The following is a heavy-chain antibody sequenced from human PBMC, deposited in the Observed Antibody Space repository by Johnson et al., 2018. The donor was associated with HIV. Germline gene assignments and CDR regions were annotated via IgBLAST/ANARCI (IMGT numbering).Heavy chain of an antibody. Sequence: VQLVESGGGAVQPGRSLRLSCAASGFTFSHYSMHWVRQAPGKGLEWLAVTSNDGGNKYYSDSVKGRFTVSRDNSQNTLYLQMDSLRSEDTAVYFCARDLYCSSTFCSERVLKDAFDVWGQGTLVTVSA. CDR2: TSNDGGNK. D-gene: IGHD2-2*01. CDR3: ARDLYCSSTFCSERVLKDAFDV. CDR1: GFTFSHYS. V-gene: IGHV3-30-3*01. J-gene: IGHJ3*01.